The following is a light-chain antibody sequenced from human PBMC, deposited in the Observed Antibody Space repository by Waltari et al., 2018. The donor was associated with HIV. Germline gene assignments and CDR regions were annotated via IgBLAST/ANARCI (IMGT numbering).Light chain of an antibody. CDR2: EVT. V-gene: IGLV2-8*01. Sequence: QSALTQPPSASGSPGQSVTMSCTGTSSDIGGYNYVSWYQQPPGKAPKLIMTEVTKRPSGFPDRFSGSKSGNTASLTVSGLQAEDEAHYYCSSYSPTNKFYVLFGGGTTLTVL. J-gene: IGLJ2*01. CDR1: SSDIGGYNY. CDR3: SSYSPTNKFYVL.